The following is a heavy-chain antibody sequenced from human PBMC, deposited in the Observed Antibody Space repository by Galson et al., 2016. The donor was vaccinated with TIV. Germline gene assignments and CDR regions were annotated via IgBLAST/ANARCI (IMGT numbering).Heavy chain of an antibody. Sequence: SLSLSCAASGFTFSSYKMNWVRQAPGKGLEWVSSISSRSSYTHYADSVKGRFTITRDNAKNSMDLQMNSLRVEDTAIYYCARDNRAVLDAFDIWGQGTVVT. D-gene: IGHD3-10*01. J-gene: IGHJ3*02. CDR1: GFTFSSYK. V-gene: IGHV3-21*01. CDR2: ISSRSSYT. CDR3: ARDNRAVLDAFDI.